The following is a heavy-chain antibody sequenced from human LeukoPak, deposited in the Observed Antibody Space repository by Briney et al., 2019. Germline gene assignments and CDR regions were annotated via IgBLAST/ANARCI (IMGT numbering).Heavy chain of an antibody. Sequence: GGSLRLSCSASGFTFSTYPKYWVRQTPGKGLQYVSGISTDGRNIYYADSVKGRFTISRDNSKNTLYLQMSSLRAEDTAVYYCVKAYRSGWSAFDIWGEGRMVSVSS. CDR2: ISTDGRNI. CDR1: GFTFSTYP. J-gene: IGHJ3*02. CDR3: VKAYRSGWSAFDI. D-gene: IGHD6-19*01. V-gene: IGHV3-64D*09.